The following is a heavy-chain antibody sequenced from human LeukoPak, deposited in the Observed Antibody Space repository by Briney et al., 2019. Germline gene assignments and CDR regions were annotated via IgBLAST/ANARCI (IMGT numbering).Heavy chain of an antibody. V-gene: IGHV3-23*01. Sequence: PGRSLRLSCAASGFTFSTYALSWVRQAPGKGLEWVSGISGSGVSTFYADSVKGRFTISRDNSKNTLYLQMNSLRAEDTAVYYCATDGVGSRGYGDLDYWGRGTLVTVSS. CDR1: GFTFSTYA. J-gene: IGHJ4*02. D-gene: IGHD3-22*01. CDR3: ATDGVGSRGYGDLDY. CDR2: ISGSGVST.